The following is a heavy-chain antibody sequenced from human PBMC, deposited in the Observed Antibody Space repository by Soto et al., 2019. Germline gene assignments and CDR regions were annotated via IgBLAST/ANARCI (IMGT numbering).Heavy chain of an antibody. CDR1: GGSISGSYW. D-gene: IGHD3-3*01. J-gene: IGHJ4*02. CDR3: AASVNYDFWRDGGRHYYFDY. CDR2: VYHGGST. Sequence: SETLSLTCAVSGGSISGSYWWAWVRQTPGRGLEWIGQVYHGGSTNYNPSLKNRVTISVDKSKNHFSLSLTSVAAADTAVYFCAASVNYDFWRDGGRHYYFDYWGQGSLVTVSS. V-gene: IGHV4-4*02.